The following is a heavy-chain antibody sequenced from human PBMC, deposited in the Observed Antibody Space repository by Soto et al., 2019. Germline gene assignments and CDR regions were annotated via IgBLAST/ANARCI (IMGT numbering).Heavy chain of an antibody. D-gene: IGHD3-9*01. J-gene: IGHJ4*02. CDR2: ISGSGGST. CDR3: AKANVVRYFDWFEYFDY. V-gene: IGHV3-23*01. Sequence: WGSLRLSCAASGFTFSSYAMSWVRQAPGKGLEWVSAISGSGGSTYYADSVKGRFTISRDNSKNTLYLQMNSLRAEDTAVYYCAKANVVRYFDWFEYFDYWGQGTLVTVSS. CDR1: GFTFSSYA.